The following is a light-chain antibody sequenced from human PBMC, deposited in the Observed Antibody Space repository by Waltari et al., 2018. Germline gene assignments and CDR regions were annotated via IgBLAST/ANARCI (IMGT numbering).Light chain of an antibody. J-gene: IGLJ3*02. CDR1: SSDVGTYNL. Sequence: QSALTQPASVSGSPGQSITISCTGSSSDVGTYNLVSWYQQQPGKVPKLLIYDCTKRPSGVSNRFSGSKSGNTASLTISGLQAEDEADYYCCSYVGSSTLMFGGGTKLTVL. CDR3: CSYVGSSTLM. V-gene: IGLV2-23*01. CDR2: DCT.